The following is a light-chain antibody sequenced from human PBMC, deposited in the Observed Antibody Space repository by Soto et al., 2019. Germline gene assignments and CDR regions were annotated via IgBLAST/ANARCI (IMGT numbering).Light chain of an antibody. Sequence: ETLMTQSPATLSVSPVERATLSCMASQSVSSDLAWYQQKPGQAPRLLIYYISTRATGIPARFSGSGSGTEFTLTISSLQSEDFAVYYCQQYNNWPTWTFGQGTKVDIK. CDR3: QQYNNWPTWT. CDR2: YIS. CDR1: QSVSSD. V-gene: IGKV3D-15*01. J-gene: IGKJ1*01.